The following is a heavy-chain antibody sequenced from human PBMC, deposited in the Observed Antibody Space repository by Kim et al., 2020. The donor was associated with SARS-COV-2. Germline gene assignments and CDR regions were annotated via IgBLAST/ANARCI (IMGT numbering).Heavy chain of an antibody. Sequence: ASVKVSCKASGYTFTSYGISWVRQAPGQGLEWMGWISAYNGNTNYAQKLQGRVTMTTDTSTSTAYMELRSLRSDDTAVYYCASGLGGWYHAPGHFWGQGTLVTVSS. CDR1: GYTFTSYG. CDR3: ASGLGGWYHAPGHF. J-gene: IGHJ4*02. CDR2: ISAYNGNT. D-gene: IGHD6-19*01. V-gene: IGHV1-18*01.